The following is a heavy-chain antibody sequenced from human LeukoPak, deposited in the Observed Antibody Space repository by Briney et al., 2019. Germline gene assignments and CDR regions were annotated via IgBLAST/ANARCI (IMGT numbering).Heavy chain of an antibody. J-gene: IGHJ2*01. D-gene: IGHD3-3*01. CDR1: GFTFGTSY. CDR2: IKPDGSEK. CDR3: AREEWWHLDI. V-gene: IGHV3-7*01. Sequence: GGSLRLSRAASGFTFGTSYMSWVRQAPGGGLECVSKIKPDGSEKFYVDSVKGRFTVSRDNAKNSLYLQMDSLRAEDTAVYYCAREEWWHLDIWGRGALVTISS.